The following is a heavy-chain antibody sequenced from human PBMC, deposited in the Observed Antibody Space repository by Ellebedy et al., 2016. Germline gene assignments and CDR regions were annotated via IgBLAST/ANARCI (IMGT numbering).Heavy chain of an antibody. Sequence: GESLKISXAASGFTFSSYWMSWVRQAPGKGLEWVANIKQDGSEKYYVDSVKGRFTISRDNAKNSLYLQMHSLRAEDTAVYYCARDRSLVATTYFDYWGQGTLVTVSS. CDR1: GFTFSSYW. CDR3: ARDRSLVATTYFDY. CDR2: IKQDGSEK. V-gene: IGHV3-7*01. J-gene: IGHJ4*02. D-gene: IGHD5-12*01.